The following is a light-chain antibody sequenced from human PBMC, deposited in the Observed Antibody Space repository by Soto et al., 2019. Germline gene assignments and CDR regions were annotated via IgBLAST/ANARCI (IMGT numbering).Light chain of an antibody. Sequence: QSVLTQPPSVSGAPGQRVTISCTGSSSNIGAGYDVHWYQQLPGTAPKLLIYGNSNRPSGVPDLFSGSKSGTSASLAITGLQADDEADYYCQSYDSSLSGWVFGGGTKLTVL. CDR3: QSYDSSLSGWV. CDR1: SSNIGAGYD. J-gene: IGLJ3*02. CDR2: GNS. V-gene: IGLV1-40*01.